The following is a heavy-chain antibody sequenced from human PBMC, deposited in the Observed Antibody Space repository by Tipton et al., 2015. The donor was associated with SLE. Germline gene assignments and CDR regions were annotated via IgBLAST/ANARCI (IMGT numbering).Heavy chain of an antibody. CDR1: GGSFSGYY. CDR3: ATWRRPYYYYGMDV. Sequence: TLSLTCAVYGGSFSGYYWSWIRQPPGEGLEWIGEINHSGSTNYNPSLKSRVTISVDTSKNQFSLKLSPVTAADTAVYYCATWRRPYYYYGMDVWGQGTTVTVSS. V-gene: IGHV4-34*01. CDR2: INHSGST. J-gene: IGHJ6*02. D-gene: IGHD1-1*01.